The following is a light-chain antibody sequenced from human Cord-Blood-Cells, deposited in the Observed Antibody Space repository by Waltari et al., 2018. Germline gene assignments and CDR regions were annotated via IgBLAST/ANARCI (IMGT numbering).Light chain of an antibody. CDR3: QQSYSTPCS. CDR1: QSTSSY. CDR2: AAS. Sequence: DIQMTQSPSSLSAYVGDRVTITCRANQSTSSYLNWYQQKPGKAPKLLIYAASSLQSGVPSRFSGSGSGTDFTLTISSLQPEDFATYYCQQSYSTPCSFGQGTKLEIK. J-gene: IGKJ2*04. V-gene: IGKV1-39*01.